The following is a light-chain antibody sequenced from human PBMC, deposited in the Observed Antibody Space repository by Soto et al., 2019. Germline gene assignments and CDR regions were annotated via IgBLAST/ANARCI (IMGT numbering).Light chain of an antibody. J-gene: IGLJ3*02. CDR2: DVS. Sequence: QSALTQPASVSGCPGQSITISCAGTSSDVGANNYVSWYQQHPGKAPKLIIYDVSNRPSGISSRFSGSRSANTASLTISGLQAEDEGDYYCSSYTVSNTGVFGGGTKLTVL. CDR3: SSYTVSNTGV. V-gene: IGLV2-14*03. CDR1: SSDVGANNY.